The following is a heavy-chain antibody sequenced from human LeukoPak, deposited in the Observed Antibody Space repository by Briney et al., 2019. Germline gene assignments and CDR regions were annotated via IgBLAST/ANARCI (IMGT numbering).Heavy chain of an antibody. CDR3: AKRGRDFDWLLLFDY. V-gene: IGHV3-23*01. CDR1: GFTFSSYA. J-gene: IGHJ4*02. CDR2: ISGNGGST. D-gene: IGHD3-9*01. Sequence: GGSLRLSCAASGFTFSSYAMSWVRQAPGKGLEWVSAISGNGGSTYYADSMKGRFTISRDNSKNTLYLQMNSLRAEDTAVYYCAKRGRDFDWLLLFDYWGQGTLVTVSS.